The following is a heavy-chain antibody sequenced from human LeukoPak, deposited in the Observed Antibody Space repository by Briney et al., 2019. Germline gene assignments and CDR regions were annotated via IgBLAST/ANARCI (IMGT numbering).Heavy chain of an antibody. J-gene: IGHJ4*02. V-gene: IGHV4-34*01. D-gene: IGHD3-9*01. CDR1: GGSFSGYY. CDR2: INHSGST. CDR3: ARDRTPPYYDILTGRKPAGFDY. Sequence: SETLSLTCAVYGGSFSGYYWSWIRQPPGKGLEWIGEINHSGSTNYNPSLKSRVTISVDTSKNQFSLKLSSVTAADTAVYYCARDRTPPYYDILTGRKPAGFDYWGQGTLVTVSS.